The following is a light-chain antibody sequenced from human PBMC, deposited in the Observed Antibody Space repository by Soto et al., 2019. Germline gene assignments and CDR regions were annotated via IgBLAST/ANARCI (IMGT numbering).Light chain of an antibody. CDR1: QSVIGN. CDR2: GAS. V-gene: IGKV3-15*01. CDR3: QQYKNRPPWT. J-gene: IGKJ1*01. Sequence: EIVMTQSPATLSVSPGERATLSCRASQSVIGNLAWYQQKPGQAPRLLIYGASTRATDIPARFSGSGSGTEFTLTISSLQSEDFAVYYCQQYKNRPPWTFGQGTKVEIK.